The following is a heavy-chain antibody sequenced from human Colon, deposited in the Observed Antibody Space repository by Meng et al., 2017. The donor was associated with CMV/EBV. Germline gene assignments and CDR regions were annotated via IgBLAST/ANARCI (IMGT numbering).Heavy chain of an antibody. V-gene: IGHV3-20*04. CDR2: ITWTSGST. CDR1: GFAFSESG. CDR3: ARIHYDSWSGYYRDY. J-gene: IGHJ4*02. Sequence: GESLKISCVASGFAFSESGMHWIRQSPGKGLEWVAGITWTSGSTGYADSVRGRFTISRDNARNSLYLQMNSLRAEDTAVYYCARIHYDSWSGYYRDYWGQGALVTVSS. D-gene: IGHD3-3*01.